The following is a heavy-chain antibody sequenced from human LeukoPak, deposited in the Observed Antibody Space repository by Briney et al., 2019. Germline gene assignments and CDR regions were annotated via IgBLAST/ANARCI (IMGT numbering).Heavy chain of an antibody. Sequence: ASVKVSCKVSGYIFTELSMHWVRQAPGKGLEWMGGFNPEDGETFYAQKFQGRVTITRNTSISTAYMELSSLRSEDTAVYYCARGLTTVNDGYWGQGTLVTVSS. CDR1: GYIFTELS. V-gene: IGHV1-24*01. D-gene: IGHD4-11*01. CDR2: FNPEDGET. J-gene: IGHJ4*02. CDR3: ARGLTTVNDGY.